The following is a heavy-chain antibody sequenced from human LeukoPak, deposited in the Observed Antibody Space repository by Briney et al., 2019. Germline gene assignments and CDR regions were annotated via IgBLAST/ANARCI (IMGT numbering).Heavy chain of an antibody. CDR2: IHDSGST. V-gene: IGHV4-30-4*07. CDR1: GDSISSGGYS. Sequence: PSETLSLTCVVSGDSISSGGYSWSWIRQTPGKGLEWIAYIHDSGSTYNNPSLKTRLSISIDTSKNQFSLKLNSVSAADTAVYYCARRYDFWSGYPPPLDYWGQGTLVTVSS. CDR3: ARRYDFWSGYPPPLDY. D-gene: IGHD3-3*01. J-gene: IGHJ4*02.